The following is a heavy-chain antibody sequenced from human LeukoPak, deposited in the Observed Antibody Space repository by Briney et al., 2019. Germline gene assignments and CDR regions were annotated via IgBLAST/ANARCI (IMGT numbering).Heavy chain of an antibody. V-gene: IGHV3-74*01. J-gene: IGHJ6*03. D-gene: IGHD4-11*01. CDR1: GFTFSSYW. Sequence: GGSLRLSCAASGFTFSSYWMHWVRQAPGKGLVWVSRINSDGSSTSYADSVKGRFTISRDNAKNTLYLQMNSLRAEDTAVYYCARGPPEVTTDYYYYMDVWGKGTTVTVSS. CDR2: INSDGSST. CDR3: ARGPPEVTTDYYYYMDV.